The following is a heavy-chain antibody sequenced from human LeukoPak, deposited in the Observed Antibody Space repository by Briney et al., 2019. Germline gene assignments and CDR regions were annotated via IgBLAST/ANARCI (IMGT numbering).Heavy chain of an antibody. CDR2: IYYSVNT. Sequence: AQTLSLTCTVSGGTLSSGGYNWGWIRQGPGKGLVWIGYIYYSVNTYYNPSHKTRVTVSVDTAKNQFSLKLSSVTAADTTVYYCTRVQTGTRNLDSWGQGTLVTVSS. V-gene: IGHV4-31*03. CDR1: GGTLSSGGYN. D-gene: IGHD1-7*01. CDR3: TRVQTGTRNLDS. J-gene: IGHJ4*02.